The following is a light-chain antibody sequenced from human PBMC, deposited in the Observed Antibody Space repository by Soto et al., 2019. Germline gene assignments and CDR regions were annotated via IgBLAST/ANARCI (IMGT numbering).Light chain of an antibody. V-gene: IGKV1-5*03. J-gene: IGKJ1*01. CDR2: KAS. CDR3: QQYNGT. Sequence: IQMTQSPSTLSAFVGDRVTITCRASQTVGNWLAWYQQKAGKAPKLLIYKASYLEGGVPSRFSGSGAGTEFTLTISSLQPDDFATYYCQQYNGTFGQGTKVEIK. CDR1: QTVGNW.